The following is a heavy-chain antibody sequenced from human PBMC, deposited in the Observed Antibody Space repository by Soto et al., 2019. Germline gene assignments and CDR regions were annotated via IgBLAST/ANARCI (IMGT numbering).Heavy chain of an antibody. CDR3: ARDLGLTWFDH. D-gene: IGHD1-26*01. J-gene: IGHJ5*02. CDR1: GFTFSSYS. CDR2: ISSSSNYI. V-gene: IGHV3-21*04. Sequence: GGSLRLSCAASGFTFSSYSMNWVRQAPGKGLEWVSAISSSSNYIYYADSVKGRFTISRDNAKNTLYLQMNSLRAEDTAVYYCARDLGLTWFDHWGQGTLVTVSS.